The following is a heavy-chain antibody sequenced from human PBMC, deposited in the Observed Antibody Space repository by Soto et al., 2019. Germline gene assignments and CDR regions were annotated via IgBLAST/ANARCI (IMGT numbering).Heavy chain of an antibody. Sequence: QVQLVESGGGVVQPGGSLRLSCTTSGFTFNTYGMHWVRQAPGKGLEWVAIIWYDGSNKYYADSVKGRFTISRDNSKNTLYLQMNRLRAEDTALYYCARADCTGAYCYSWPFNDGVDVWGQGTTVTVSS. CDR3: ARADCTGAYCYSWPFNDGVDV. V-gene: IGHV3-33*08. CDR2: IWYDGSNK. J-gene: IGHJ6*02. CDR1: GFTFNTYG. D-gene: IGHD2-15*01.